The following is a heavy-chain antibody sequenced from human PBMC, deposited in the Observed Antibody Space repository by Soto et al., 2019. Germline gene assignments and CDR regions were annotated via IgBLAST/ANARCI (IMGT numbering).Heavy chain of an antibody. CDR2: ISSSSRYI. V-gene: IGHV3-21*01. CDR1: GFTFSSYS. CDR3: ARVAFCGGDCYSDDYYYYYMGV. D-gene: IGHD2-21*01. J-gene: IGHJ6*03. Sequence: PGGSLILSCAASGFTFSSYSMNWVRQAPGKGVEWVSSISSSSRYIYYADAVKGRFTSSRDNAKNAQYLPRNSQRGGDTAVYYCARVAFCGGDCYSDDYYYYYMGVWGKGTTVTVSS.